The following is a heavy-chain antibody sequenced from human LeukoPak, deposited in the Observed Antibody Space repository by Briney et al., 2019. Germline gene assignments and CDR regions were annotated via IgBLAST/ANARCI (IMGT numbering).Heavy chain of an antibody. V-gene: IGHV3-53*01. CDR2: IHSGGST. CDR1: GFTVSSNY. CDR3: ARDSYDSNDY. J-gene: IGHJ4*02. D-gene: IGHD5-12*01. Sequence: GGSLRLSCAASGFTVSSNYMSWVRQAPGKGLEWVSVIHSGGSTYYADSVKGRFTISRDNSKNTLYLQMNSLRAEDTAVYYCARDSYDSNDYWGQGTLVTVSS.